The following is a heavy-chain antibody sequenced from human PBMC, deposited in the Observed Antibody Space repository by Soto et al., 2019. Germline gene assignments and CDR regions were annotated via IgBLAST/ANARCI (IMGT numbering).Heavy chain of an antibody. Sequence: GESLKISCKGSGYSFTSYWIGWVRQMPGKGLEWMGIIYPGDPDTRYSPSFQGQVTISADESISTAYLQWSSLKASDTAMYYCASHTTYCGGDCYREAFDIWGQGTMVTVSS. D-gene: IGHD2-21*02. J-gene: IGHJ3*02. CDR3: ASHTTYCGGDCYREAFDI. CDR1: GYSFTSYW. CDR2: IYPGDPDT. V-gene: IGHV5-51*01.